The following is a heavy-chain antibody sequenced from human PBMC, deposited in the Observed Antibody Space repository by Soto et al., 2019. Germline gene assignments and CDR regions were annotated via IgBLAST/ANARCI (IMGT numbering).Heavy chain of an antibody. CDR2: ISAYNGNT. V-gene: IGHV1-18*01. D-gene: IGHD1-26*01. J-gene: IGHJ6*02. CDR3: ARAVELLPGATPGRLMDV. CDR1: GYTFTSYG. Sequence: ASVKVSCKASGYTFTSYGISWVRQAPGQGLEWMGWISAYNGNTNYAQKLQGRVTMTTDTSTSTAYMELRSLRSDDTAVYYCARAVELLPGATPGRLMDVWGQGTTVTVSS.